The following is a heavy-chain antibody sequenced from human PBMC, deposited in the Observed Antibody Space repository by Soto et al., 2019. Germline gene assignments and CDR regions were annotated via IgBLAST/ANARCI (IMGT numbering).Heavy chain of an antibody. D-gene: IGHD1-20*01. CDR3: ANTVYNWDRYYYGMDV. V-gene: IGHV3-30*18. CDR1: GFTFRSYG. Sequence: GGSLRLSCASSGFTFRSYGMHLVRQAPGKGLEWVAVISYDGSNKYYADSVKGRFTISRDNSKNTLYLQMNSLRAEDTAVYYCANTVYNWDRYYYGMDVWGQGTTVTVSS. CDR2: ISYDGSNK. J-gene: IGHJ6*02.